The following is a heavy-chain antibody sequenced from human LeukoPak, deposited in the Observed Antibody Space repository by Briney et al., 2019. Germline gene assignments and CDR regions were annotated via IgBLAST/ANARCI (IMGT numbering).Heavy chain of an antibody. Sequence: SETLSLTCTVSGGSISGYYWSWIRQPPGKGLEWIGYIHYSGSTNYNPSLESRVTISVDTSKNQFSLKLSSVTAADTAVYYCARDPAYLVGATGGFDYWGQGTLVTVSS. CDR3: ARDPAYLVGATGGFDY. J-gene: IGHJ4*02. D-gene: IGHD1-26*01. V-gene: IGHV4-59*12. CDR2: IHYSGST. CDR1: GGSISGYY.